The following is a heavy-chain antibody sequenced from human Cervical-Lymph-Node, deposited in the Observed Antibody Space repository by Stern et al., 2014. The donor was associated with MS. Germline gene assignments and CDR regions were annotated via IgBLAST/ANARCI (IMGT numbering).Heavy chain of an antibody. J-gene: IGHJ5*02. D-gene: IGHD5-12*01. Sequence: VQLVQSGAEVKKPGASVKVSCKASGYTFTSYAMHWVRQAPGQRLEWMGWINAGNGNTKYSQKFQGRVTITRDTSASTAYMELSSLRSEDTAVYYCARDLNRGTRGMIVATIARPAWFDPWGQGTLVTVSS. CDR2: INAGNGNT. V-gene: IGHV1-3*01. CDR1: GYTFTSYA. CDR3: ARDLNRGTRGMIVATIARPAWFDP.